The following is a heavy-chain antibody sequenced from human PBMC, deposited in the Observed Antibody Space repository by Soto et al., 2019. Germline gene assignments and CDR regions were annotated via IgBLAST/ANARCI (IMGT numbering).Heavy chain of an antibody. Sequence: PSETLSLTCTVSGGSISSGGYYWRWIRQHPGKGLEWIGYIYYSGSTYYNPSLKSRVTISVDTSKNQFSLKLSSVTAADTAVYYCARTYTGGFGESTFDYWGQGTLVTVSS. CDR1: GGSISSGGYY. V-gene: IGHV4-31*03. CDR2: IYYSGST. D-gene: IGHD3-10*01. J-gene: IGHJ4*02. CDR3: ARTYTGGFGESTFDY.